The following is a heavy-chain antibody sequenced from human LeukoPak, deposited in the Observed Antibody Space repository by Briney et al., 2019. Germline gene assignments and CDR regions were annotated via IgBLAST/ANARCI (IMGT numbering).Heavy chain of an antibody. V-gene: IGHV6-1*01. J-gene: IGHJ5*02. Sequence: SQTLSLTCAISGDSVSSNSAAWNWIRQSPSRGLEWLGRTYYRSKWYNDYAVSVKSRITINPDTSKNQFSLQLSSVTAADTAVYYCARDIAAAGQINWFDPWGQGTLVTVSS. D-gene: IGHD6-13*01. CDR3: ARDIAAAGQINWFDP. CDR2: TYYRSKWYN. CDR1: GDSVSSNSAA.